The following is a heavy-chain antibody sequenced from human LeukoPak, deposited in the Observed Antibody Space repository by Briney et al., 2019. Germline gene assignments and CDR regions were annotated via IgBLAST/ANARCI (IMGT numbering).Heavy chain of an antibody. D-gene: IGHD4-17*01. J-gene: IGHJ6*03. CDR2: MKQDGSEK. CDR3: AREVGTVSYYYYYMDV. CDR1: GFTFSSYW. Sequence: PGGSLRLSCATSGFTFSSYWMSWVRQAPGKGLEWVANMKQDGSEKYYVDSVKGRFTISRDNAKNSLYLQMNSLRAEDTAVYYCAREVGTVSYYYYYMDVWGKGTTVTVSS. V-gene: IGHV3-7*01.